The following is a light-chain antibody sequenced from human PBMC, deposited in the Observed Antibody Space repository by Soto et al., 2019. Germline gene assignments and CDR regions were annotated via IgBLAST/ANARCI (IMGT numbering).Light chain of an antibody. V-gene: IGLV2-8*01. CDR3: SSYAGSSSYV. J-gene: IGLJ1*01. Sequence: QSVLTQPPSASGSPGQSVTISCTGTISDVGGYNYVAWYQQHPGKAPKLMIYEVNKRPSGVPDRFSGSKSGSTASLTVSGLQAEDEADYYSSSYAGSSSYVFGTGTKVTVL. CDR2: EVN. CDR1: ISDVGGYNY.